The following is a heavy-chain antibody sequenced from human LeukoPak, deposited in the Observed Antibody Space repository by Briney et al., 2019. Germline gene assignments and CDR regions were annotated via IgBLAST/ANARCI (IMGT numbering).Heavy chain of an antibody. D-gene: IGHD3-10*01. CDR1: GRSIRSVY. V-gene: IGHV4-4*07. J-gene: IGHJ5*02. Sequence: SETLSLTCTVSGRSIRSVYWNWIRQSAGKGLEWIGRIYATDLTNYNPSLKSRITLSVDMSKNELSLTLKSVTAADTAVYYCARGFGSGTSPIDLWGQGALVTVSS. CDR2: IYATDLT. CDR3: ARGFGSGTSPIDL.